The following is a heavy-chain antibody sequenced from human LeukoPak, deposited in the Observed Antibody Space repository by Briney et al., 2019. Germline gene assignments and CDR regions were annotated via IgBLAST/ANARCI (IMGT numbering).Heavy chain of an antibody. CDR3: ARVSSVLDY. V-gene: IGHV3-30*04. J-gene: IGHJ4*02. CDR1: GFTFSSYD. CDR2: ISYDGSNK. D-gene: IGHD3-22*01. Sequence: GGSLRLSCAASGFTFSSYDMHWVRQAPGKGLEWVAVISYDGSNKYYADCVRGRFTIYRDNSKNPLYLQMNTLSAADTAVYYCARVSSVLDYWGQGPLITVSS.